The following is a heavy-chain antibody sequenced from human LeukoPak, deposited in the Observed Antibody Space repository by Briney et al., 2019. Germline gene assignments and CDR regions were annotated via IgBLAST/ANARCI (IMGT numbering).Heavy chain of an antibody. D-gene: IGHD4-17*01. CDR2: ISRSSSDI. CDR1: GFTFSTYA. V-gene: IGHV3-21*01. Sequence: GGSLRLSCAASGFTFSTYAMSWVRQGPGKGLEWVSSISRSSSDIYYADSVKGRFTISRDNAKKSLYLQMNSLRAEDTAVYYCARERGGYGVFDYWGQGTLVTVSS. J-gene: IGHJ4*02. CDR3: ARERGGYGVFDY.